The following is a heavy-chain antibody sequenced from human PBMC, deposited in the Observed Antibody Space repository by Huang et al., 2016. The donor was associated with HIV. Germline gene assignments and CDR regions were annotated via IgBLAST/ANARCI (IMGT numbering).Heavy chain of an antibody. CDR2: IDTSVST. CDR3: ATWPPGSQMRAFDI. J-gene: IGHJ3*02. D-gene: IGHD2-15*01. V-gene: IGHV4-61*09. CDR1: GASISSGSYY. Sequence: QVQLQESGPGLVKPSQTLSLTCTVSGASISSGSYYWTWIRQPAGKGLEWIGHIDTSVSTNYNPSRKSRVTISIDTSKTHFSLRLNSVTAADTAVYYCATWPPGSQMRAFDIWGPGTMITVSS.